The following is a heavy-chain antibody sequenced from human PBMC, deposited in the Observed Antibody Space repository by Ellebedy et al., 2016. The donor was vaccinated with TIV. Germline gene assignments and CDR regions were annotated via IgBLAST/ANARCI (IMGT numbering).Heavy chain of an antibody. J-gene: IGHJ3*02. Sequence: GESLKISCAASGLSVSSNYMSWVRQAPGKGLEWVSTIYSGGDTDYADSVKGRFTISRDNSKNTVYLQMNSLRAEDTAVYYCARAGPPDSPDSRQTDAFDMWGQGTMVTVSS. CDR3: ARAGPPDSPDSRQTDAFDM. CDR1: GLSVSSNY. V-gene: IGHV3-53*01. D-gene: IGHD3-22*01. CDR2: IYSGGDT.